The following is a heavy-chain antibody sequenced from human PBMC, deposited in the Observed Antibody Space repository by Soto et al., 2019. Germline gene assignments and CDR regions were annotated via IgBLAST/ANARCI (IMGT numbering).Heavy chain of an antibody. D-gene: IGHD6-13*01. Sequence: SETLSLTCAVYGGSFSGYYWSWIRQPPGKGLEWIGEINHSGSTNYNPSLKSRVTISVDTSKNQFSLKLSSVTAADTAVYYCCGIAAAGISPFASTSNPDYYYYGMDVWGQGTTVTVSS. CDR2: INHSGST. CDR3: CGIAAAGISPFASTSNPDYYYYGMDV. V-gene: IGHV4-34*01. CDR1: GGSFSGYY. J-gene: IGHJ6*02.